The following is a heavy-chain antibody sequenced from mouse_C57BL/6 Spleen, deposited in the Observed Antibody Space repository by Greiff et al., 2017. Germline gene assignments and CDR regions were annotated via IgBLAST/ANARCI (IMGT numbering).Heavy chain of an antibody. J-gene: IGHJ4*01. Sequence: VQLKQSGPELVKPGASVKMSCKASGYTFTDYNMHWVKQSHGKSLEWIGYINPNNGGTSYNQKFKGKATLTVNKSSSTAYMELRSLTSEDSAVYYCARFPSHYYGSSYGAMDYWGQGTSVTVAS. CDR3: ARFPSHYYGSSYGAMDY. CDR2: INPNNGGT. D-gene: IGHD1-1*01. V-gene: IGHV1-22*01. CDR1: GYTFTDYN.